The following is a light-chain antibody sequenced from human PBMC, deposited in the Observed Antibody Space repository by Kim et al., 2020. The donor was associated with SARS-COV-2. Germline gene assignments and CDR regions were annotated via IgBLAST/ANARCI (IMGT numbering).Light chain of an antibody. V-gene: IGKV3-15*01. CDR1: RSVSTN. CDR2: GAS. J-gene: IGKJ2*01. Sequence: VSRVKRASPTSRASRSVSTNLAWYHQKPCQAPSLLVYGASSRATGIPARISGSGSGTDFTLTISSLQSEDLGIYYCQQYNNWFPYTFGQGTKLEI. CDR3: QQYNNWFPYT.